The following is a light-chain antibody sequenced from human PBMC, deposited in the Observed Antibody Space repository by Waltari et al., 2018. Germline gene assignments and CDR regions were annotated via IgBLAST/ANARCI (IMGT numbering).Light chain of an antibody. CDR3: NSRETKDKYIFV. V-gene: IGLV3-19*01. CDR2: DEN. Sequence: SSELTQDPAVSVALGQTVPITCQGDSLRNYYATWYQQKPGQAPVLVIYDENRRPSGIPDRFSGSRSGNTASLTINGAQAEDEADYYCNSRETKDKYIFVFGTGTKVTIL. CDR1: SLRNYY. J-gene: IGLJ1*01.